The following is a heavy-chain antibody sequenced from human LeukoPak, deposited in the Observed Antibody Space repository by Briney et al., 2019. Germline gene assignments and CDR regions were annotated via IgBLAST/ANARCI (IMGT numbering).Heavy chain of an antibody. Sequence: PSETLSLTCTVSGGSISSGGYYWSWIRQPPGKGLEWIGEINHDGSTNYTPSLKSRVTISLDTSKNQFSLKLTSVTAADTAVYYCARLMRRLQLVRGVSWFDPWGQGTLVIVSS. J-gene: IGHJ5*02. CDR1: GGSISSGGYY. V-gene: IGHV4-39*07. CDR2: INHDGST. D-gene: IGHD3-10*01. CDR3: ARLMRRLQLVRGVSWFDP.